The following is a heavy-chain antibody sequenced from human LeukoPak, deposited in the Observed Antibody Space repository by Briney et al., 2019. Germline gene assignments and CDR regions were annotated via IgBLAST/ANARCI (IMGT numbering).Heavy chain of an antibody. D-gene: IGHD3-10*01. J-gene: IGHJ3*02. CDR3: ARSPGEVVNPEYAFDI. CDR2: ISSNGGST. V-gene: IGHV3-64*01. CDR1: GFTFSSYA. Sequence: GGPLRLCCAASGFTFSSYAMHWVRQAPGKGLEYVSAISSNGGSTYYANSVKGRFTITRDNSKNTLYLQMGSMRAEDMAVYYCARSPGEVVNPEYAFDIWGQGTMVTVSS.